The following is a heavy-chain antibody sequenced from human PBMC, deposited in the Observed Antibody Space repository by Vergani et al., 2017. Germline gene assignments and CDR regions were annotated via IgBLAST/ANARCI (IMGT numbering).Heavy chain of an antibody. CDR3: ARDWLEGGRQPEYFQQ. V-gene: IGHV1-18*01. CDR2: ISAYNGNT. J-gene: IGHJ1*01. Sequence: QVQLVQSGAEVKKTGASVKVSCKASGYTFTSYGISWVRQAPGQGLEWMGWISAYNGNTNYAQKLQGRVTMTTDTSTRTAYMELRSLRSDDTAVYYCARDWLEGGRQPEYFQQWGQGRLVTVSS. D-gene: IGHD3-16*01. CDR1: GYTFTSYG.